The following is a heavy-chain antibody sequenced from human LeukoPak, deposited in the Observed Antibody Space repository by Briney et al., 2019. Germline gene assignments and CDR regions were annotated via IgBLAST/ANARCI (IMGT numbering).Heavy chain of an antibody. CDR3: ATVRPVLRFSFTGYYFDY. CDR2: FDPEDGET. Sequence: ASVKVSCKVSGYTLTELSMHWVRQAPGKGLEWMGGFDPEDGETIYAQKFQGRVTMTEDTSTDTAYMELSSLRSEDTAVYYCATVRPVLRFSFTGYYFDYWGQGTLVTVSS. V-gene: IGHV1-24*01. J-gene: IGHJ4*02. D-gene: IGHD3-3*01. CDR1: GYTLTELS.